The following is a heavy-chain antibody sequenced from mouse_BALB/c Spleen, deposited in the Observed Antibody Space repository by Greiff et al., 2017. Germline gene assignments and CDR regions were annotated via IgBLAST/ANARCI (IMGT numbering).Heavy chain of an antibody. CDR3: ARGGARATYFDY. Sequence: EVKLMESGGGLVKPGGSLKLSCAASGFTFSDYYMYWVRQTPEKRLEWVATISDGGSYTYYPDSVKGRFTISRDNAKNNLYLQMSSLKSEDTAMYYCARGGARATYFDYWGQGTTLTVSS. D-gene: IGHD3-1*01. J-gene: IGHJ2*01. CDR2: ISDGGSYT. V-gene: IGHV5-4*02. CDR1: GFTFSDYY.